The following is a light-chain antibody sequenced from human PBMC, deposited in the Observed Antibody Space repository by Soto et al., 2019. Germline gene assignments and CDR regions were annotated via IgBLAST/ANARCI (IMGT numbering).Light chain of an antibody. V-gene: IGKV1-5*01. Sequence: GERVTITCRLSQSISSWLAWYQQKPGKAPKLLIYDASNLESGVPSRFSGSGSGTEFTITVSSLQPDNFATYYCQQYTSYSRYTFGQGTKV. J-gene: IGKJ1*01. CDR3: QQYTSYSRYT. CDR1: QSISSW. CDR2: DAS.